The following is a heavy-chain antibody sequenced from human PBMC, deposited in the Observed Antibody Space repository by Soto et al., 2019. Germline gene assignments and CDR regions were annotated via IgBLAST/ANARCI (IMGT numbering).Heavy chain of an antibody. J-gene: IGHJ4*02. V-gene: IGHV4-4*02. CDR3: VHHGGVPYYHDF. D-gene: IGHD2-8*01. Sequence: SETLSLTWAVSGGSLSRSSGWSWVRQPPGKTLEWLGEIFYSGSTKYNPSLNSRVTISADQSKNDFSLRLSSVTAADTAVYYCVHHGGVPYYHDFWGQGMLVTVSS. CDR1: GGSLSRSSG. CDR2: IFYSGST.